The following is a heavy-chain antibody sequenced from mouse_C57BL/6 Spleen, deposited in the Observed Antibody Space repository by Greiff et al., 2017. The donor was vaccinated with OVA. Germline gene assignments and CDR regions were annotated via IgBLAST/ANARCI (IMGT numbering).Heavy chain of an antibody. CDR1: GYTFTSYW. D-gene: IGHD1-1*01. CDR3: ARRRITTVVADY. Sequence: QVQLKQPGAELVKPGASVKMSCKASGYTFTSYWITWVKQRPGQGLEWIGDIYPGSGSTNYNEKFKSKATLTVDTSSSTAYMQLSSLTSEDSAVYYCARRRITTVVADYWGQGTTLTVSS. CDR2: IYPGSGST. J-gene: IGHJ2*01. V-gene: IGHV1-55*01.